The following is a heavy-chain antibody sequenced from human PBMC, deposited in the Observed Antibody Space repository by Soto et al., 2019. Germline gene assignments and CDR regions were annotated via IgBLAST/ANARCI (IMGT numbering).Heavy chain of an antibody. CDR1: GGTFNTQG. V-gene: IGHV1-69*13. CDR3: AREVDSGYYVRWFDP. CDR2: IIPLFGTT. D-gene: IGHD5-12*01. J-gene: IGHJ5*02. Sequence: SVKVSCKASGGTFNTQGINWVRQAPGQGLEWMGGIIPLFGTTNYAQKLQGRVTITADESTSTVYMELSSLTSEDTAVYYCAREVDSGYYVRWFDPWGQGTLVTVSS.